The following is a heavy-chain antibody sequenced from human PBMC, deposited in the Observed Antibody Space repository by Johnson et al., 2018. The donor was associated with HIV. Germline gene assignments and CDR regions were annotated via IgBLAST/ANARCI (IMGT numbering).Heavy chain of an antibody. CDR2: GSGGKK. Sequence: GSGGKKFHADSVKGRFTIPRDNSKNTLYLQMNSLRAEDTALYYCATGGMVVASHFGDAFDIWGQGTMVTVSS. CDR3: ATGGMVVASHFGDAFDI. V-gene: IGHV3-23*01. D-gene: IGHD2-15*01. J-gene: IGHJ3*02.